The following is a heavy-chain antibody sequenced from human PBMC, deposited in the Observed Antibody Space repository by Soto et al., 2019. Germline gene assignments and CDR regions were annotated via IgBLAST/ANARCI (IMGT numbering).Heavy chain of an antibody. Sequence: ASVKVSYEESGCTFTHYYMHWVRQAPAQGREWMGIINPSGGSTSYAQKFQGRVTMTRDTSTSTVYMELSSLRSEDTAVYYCARARGYCSSTSCSDYYYYGTDDWGQGTKVTVSS. CDR1: GCTFTHYY. CDR3: ARARGYCSSTSCSDYYYYGTDD. J-gene: IGHJ6*02. D-gene: IGHD2-2*01. V-gene: IGHV1-46*01. CDR2: INPSGGST.